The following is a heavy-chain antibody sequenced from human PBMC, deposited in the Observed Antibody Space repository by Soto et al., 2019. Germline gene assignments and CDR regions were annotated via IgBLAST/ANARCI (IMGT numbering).Heavy chain of an antibody. CDR3: ARGVRGSSWYRLDY. D-gene: IGHD6-13*01. CDR1: GGSFSGYY. CDR2: INHSGST. V-gene: IGHV4-34*01. Sequence: PSETLSLTCAVYGGSFSGYYWSWIRQPPGKGLEWIGEINHSGSTNYNPSLKSRVTISVDTSKNQFSLKLSSVTAADTAVYYCARGVRGSSWYRLDYWGQGTLVTVSS. J-gene: IGHJ4*02.